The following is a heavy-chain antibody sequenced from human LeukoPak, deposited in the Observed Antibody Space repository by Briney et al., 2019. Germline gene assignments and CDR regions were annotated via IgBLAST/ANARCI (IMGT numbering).Heavy chain of an antibody. V-gene: IGHV1-18*01. CDR2: ISAYNGNT. CDR1: GYTFTNYG. D-gene: IGHD5-12*01. Sequence: ASVKVSCKASGYTFTNYGISWVRQAPGQGLEWMGWISAYNGNTNYAQKLQDRVTMTTDTSTSTAYMELRSLRSDDTAGYYCARDLGGYDYDYWGQGTLVTVSS. CDR3: ARDLGGYDYDY. J-gene: IGHJ4*02.